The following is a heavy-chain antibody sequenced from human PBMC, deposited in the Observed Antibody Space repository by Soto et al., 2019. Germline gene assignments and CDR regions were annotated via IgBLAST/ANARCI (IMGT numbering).Heavy chain of an antibody. CDR1: GGSISSSSYY. J-gene: IGHJ5*02. CDR2: IYYSGST. D-gene: IGHD2-21*02. Sequence: QLQLQESGPGLVKPSETLSLTCTVSGGSISSSSYYWGWIRQPPGKGLEWIGSIYYSGSTYYNPSLKSRVTICVDTSKTQFSLKLSSVTGADTAVYYCARPAYCGGDCYSGWFDPWGQGTLVTVSS. V-gene: IGHV4-39*01. CDR3: ARPAYCGGDCYSGWFDP.